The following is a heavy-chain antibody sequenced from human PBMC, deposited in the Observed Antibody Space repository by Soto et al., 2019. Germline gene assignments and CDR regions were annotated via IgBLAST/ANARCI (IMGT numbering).Heavy chain of an antibody. D-gene: IGHD3-3*01. CDR1: GFTFSSYA. CDR2: ISGSGGST. V-gene: IGHV3-23*01. Sequence: GGSLRLSCAASGFTFSSYAMSWVRQAPGKGLEWVSAISGSGGSTYYADSVKGRFTISRDNSKNTLYLQMNSLRAEDTAVYYCAKDTVLRFLEWSNYYYYGMDVWGQGTTVTVSS. J-gene: IGHJ6*02. CDR3: AKDTVLRFLEWSNYYYYGMDV.